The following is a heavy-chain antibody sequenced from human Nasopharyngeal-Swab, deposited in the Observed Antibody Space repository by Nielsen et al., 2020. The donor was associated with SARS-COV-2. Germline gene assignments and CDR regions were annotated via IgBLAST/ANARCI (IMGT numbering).Heavy chain of an antibody. CDR3: ARDSWFGELGNAFDI. D-gene: IGHD3-10*01. CDR2: IIPILGIA. J-gene: IGHJ3*02. CDR1: GGTFSSYA. Sequence: SVKVSCKASGGTFSSYAISWVRQAPGQGLEWMGRIIPILGIANYAQKFQGRVTITADKSTSTAYMELSSLRSEDTAVYYCARDSWFGELGNAFDIWGQGTMVTASS. V-gene: IGHV1-69*04.